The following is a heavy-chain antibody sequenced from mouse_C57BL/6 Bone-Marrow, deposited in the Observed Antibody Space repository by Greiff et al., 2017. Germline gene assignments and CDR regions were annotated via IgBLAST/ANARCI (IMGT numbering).Heavy chain of an antibody. CDR3: ARNDYDGDWYFDV. CDR1: GFTFSDYG. V-gene: IGHV5-17*01. D-gene: IGHD2-4*01. CDR2: ISSGSSTI. J-gene: IGHJ1*03. Sequence: VQLQQSGGGLVKPGGSLKLSCAASGFTFSDYGMHWVRQAPEKGLEWVAYISSGSSTIYYADTVKGRFTISRDNAKNTLFLQMTSLRSEDTAMYYCARNDYDGDWYFDVWGTGTTVTVSS.